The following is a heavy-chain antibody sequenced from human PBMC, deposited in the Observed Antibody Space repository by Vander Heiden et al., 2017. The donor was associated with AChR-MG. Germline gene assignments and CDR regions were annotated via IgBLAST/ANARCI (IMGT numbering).Heavy chain of an antibody. V-gene: IGHV1-69*06. D-gene: IGHD5-18*01. J-gene: IGHJ6*03. Sequence: QVQLVQSGAEVKKPGSSVKVSCKASGGTFSSYAISWVRQAPGQGLEWMGGIIPIFGTANYAQKFQGRVTITADKSTSTAYMELSSLRSEDTAVYYCARGQAWIQLWQYYYYYYMDVWGKGTTVTVSS. CDR3: ARGQAWIQLWQYYYYYYMDV. CDR2: IIPIFGTA. CDR1: GGTFSSYA.